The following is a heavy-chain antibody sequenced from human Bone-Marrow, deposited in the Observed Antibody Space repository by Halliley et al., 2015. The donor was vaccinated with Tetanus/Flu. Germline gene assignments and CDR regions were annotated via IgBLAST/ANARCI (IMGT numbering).Heavy chain of an antibody. CDR3: ARGWLRGYFDY. J-gene: IGHJ4*02. CDR2: TYYNSKGYN. V-gene: IGHV6-1*01. D-gene: IGHD5-12*01. Sequence: WLGRTYYNSKGYNDYAASVKSRITISPDTSKNQFSLQLNSVSPEDTAVYYCARGWLRGYFDYWGQGTLVTVSS.